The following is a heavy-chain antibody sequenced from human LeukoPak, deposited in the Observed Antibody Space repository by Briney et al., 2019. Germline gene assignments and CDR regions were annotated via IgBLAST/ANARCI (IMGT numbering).Heavy chain of an antibody. CDR3: AGHSSGPYYYFDY. D-gene: IGHD3-22*01. J-gene: IGHJ4*02. V-gene: IGHV4-34*01. Sequence: SETLSLTCAVYGGSFRGYYWRWIRQPPGKGLEWIGEINHRGSTNYNPSLKSRVTISVDTSKNQLSLKLSSLTAADTAVYYCAGHSSGPYYYFDYWGQGTLVTVSS. CDR2: INHRGST. CDR1: GGSFRGYY.